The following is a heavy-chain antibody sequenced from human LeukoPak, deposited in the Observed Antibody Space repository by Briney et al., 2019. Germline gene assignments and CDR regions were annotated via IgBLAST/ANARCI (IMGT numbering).Heavy chain of an antibody. Sequence: SQTLSLTCTVSGGSISSGGYYWSWIRKHPGKGLEWIGYIYYSGSTYYNPSLKSRVTISVDTSKNQFSLKLSSVTAADTAVYYCARDHIVVVPAAYYYYYYGMDVWGQGTTVTVSS. CDR2: IYYSGST. CDR1: GGSISSGGYY. J-gene: IGHJ6*02. D-gene: IGHD2-2*01. CDR3: ARDHIVVVPAAYYYYYYGMDV. V-gene: IGHV4-31*03.